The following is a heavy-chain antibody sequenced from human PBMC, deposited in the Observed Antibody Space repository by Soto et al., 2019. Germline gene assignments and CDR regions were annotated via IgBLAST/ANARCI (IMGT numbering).Heavy chain of an antibody. V-gene: IGHV3-23*01. D-gene: IGHD3-3*01. J-gene: IGHJ6*02. CDR3: ARIRIPTIFGVVWSHYYYYGMDV. CDR2: ISGSGGST. Sequence: GGSLRLSCAASGFTFSSYAMSWVRQAPGKGLEWVSAISGSGGSTYYADSVKGRFTISRDNSKNTLYLQMNSLRAEDTAVYYCARIRIPTIFGVVWSHYYYYGMDVWGQGTTVTVS. CDR1: GFTFSSYA.